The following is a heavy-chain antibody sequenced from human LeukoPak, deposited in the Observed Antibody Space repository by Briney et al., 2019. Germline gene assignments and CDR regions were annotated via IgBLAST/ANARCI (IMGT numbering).Heavy chain of an antibody. CDR3: ARGGPGTGYHYYLDY. D-gene: IGHD3-9*01. CDR2: ISYSGST. CDR1: GGSISSYY. Sequence: SETLSLTCTVSGGSISSYYWNWIRQPPGKGLEWIGFISYSGSTNYSPSLRSRITISVDTSKNQFSLNLRSVTGADTAVYHCARGGPGTGYHYYLDYWGQGTLVTVSS. J-gene: IGHJ4*02. V-gene: IGHV4-59*01.